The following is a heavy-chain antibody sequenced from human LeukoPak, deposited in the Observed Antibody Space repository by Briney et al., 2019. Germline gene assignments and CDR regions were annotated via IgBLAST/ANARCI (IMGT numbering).Heavy chain of an antibody. V-gene: IGHV4-39*02. Sequence: SETLSLTSTVSGGSVSSSYYWGWIRQPPGKGLEWIGSICSGGNTCYNPSLQSRVTISADSSKNHFFLQLTSATAADTAVYFCARDGPWKSDVWGRGTLVTVSS. CDR2: ICSGGNT. J-gene: IGHJ4*02. D-gene: IGHD1-1*01. CDR1: GGSVSSSYY. CDR3: ARDGPWKSDV.